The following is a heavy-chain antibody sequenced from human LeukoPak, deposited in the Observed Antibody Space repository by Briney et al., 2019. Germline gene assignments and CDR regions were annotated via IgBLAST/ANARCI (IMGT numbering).Heavy chain of an antibody. J-gene: IGHJ3*01. V-gene: IGHV5-51*01. Sequence: GESLTISCPASAFNFTINWVGWVRHMPGKGLGWMGIIYPGDYDTRYSPSFQGHVTISVDKSISTAYLQWRSLRASDTAMYFCAGHSFDTVDAFDVWGQGTIVTVSA. CDR1: AFNFTINW. D-gene: IGHD2-2*02. CDR3: AGHSFDTVDAFDV. CDR2: IYPGDYDT.